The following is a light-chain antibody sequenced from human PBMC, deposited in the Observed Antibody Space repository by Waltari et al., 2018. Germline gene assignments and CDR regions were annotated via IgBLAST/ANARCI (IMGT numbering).Light chain of an antibody. CDR1: QSVLYSSNNKNY. CDR3: QQYYSTPQT. Sequence: DIVMTQSADSLAVSLGERATINCKPSQSVLYSSNNKNYLAWYQQKPGQPPKLLIYWAPTRESGVPDRVSGSGSGTDFTLTISSLQAEDVAVYYCQQYYSTPQTFGQGTKVEIK. CDR2: WAP. J-gene: IGKJ1*01. V-gene: IGKV4-1*01.